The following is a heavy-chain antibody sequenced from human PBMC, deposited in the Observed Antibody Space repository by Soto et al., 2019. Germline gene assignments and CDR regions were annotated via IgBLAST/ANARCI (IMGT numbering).Heavy chain of an antibody. D-gene: IGHD2-2*02. CDR3: ARSLTEGYCTITGCYTRPLYGMDV. Sequence: QVQLVQSGAEVKKPGSSVKVSCKASGYTFSGYYIHWLRQAPGQGPEGMGWINPNSGGTNYAQKFQGRVTVTRDTPTSTAYMELSRLTSDDTAVYYCARSLTEGYCTITGCYTRPLYGMDVWGQGTTVTVSS. CDR1: GYTFSGYY. V-gene: IGHV1-2*02. J-gene: IGHJ6*02. CDR2: INPNSGGT.